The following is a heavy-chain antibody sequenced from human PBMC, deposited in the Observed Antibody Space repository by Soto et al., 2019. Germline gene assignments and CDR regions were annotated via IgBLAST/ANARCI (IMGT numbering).Heavy chain of an antibody. CDR3: ARDVSPGIAVAGADAFDI. V-gene: IGHV1-18*01. D-gene: IGHD6-19*01. CDR2: ISAYNGNT. J-gene: IGHJ3*02. CDR1: GYTFTSYG. Sequence: QVQLVQSGAEVKKPGASVKVSCKASGYTFTSYGISWVRQAPGQGLEWMGWISAYNGNTNYAQKLQGRVTMTTDTXTXTXXMELRSLKSDDTAVYYCARDVSPGIAVAGADAFDIWGQGTMVTVSS.